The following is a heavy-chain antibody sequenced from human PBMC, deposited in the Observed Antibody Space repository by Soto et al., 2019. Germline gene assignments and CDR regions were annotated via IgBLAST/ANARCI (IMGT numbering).Heavy chain of an antibody. V-gene: IGHV1-3*01. CDR2: INAGNGNT. J-gene: IGHJ6*02. D-gene: IGHD6-19*01. CDR1: GYTFSSYA. Sequence: ASVKVSCKASGYTFSSYAMHWFRDAPLQIVECMGWINAGNGNTKYSQKFQGRVTITRDTSASTAYMELSSLRSEDTAVYYCAREDSSGWRNGYYYYGMDVWGQGTTVTVSS. CDR3: AREDSSGWRNGYYYYGMDV.